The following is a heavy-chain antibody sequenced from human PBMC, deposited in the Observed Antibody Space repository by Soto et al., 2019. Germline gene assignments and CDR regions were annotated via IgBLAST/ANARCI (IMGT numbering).Heavy chain of an antibody. Sequence: SVKVSCKASGYTFTSYLIHWVRQAPGQGLEWMGIINPSGGSANYAQKFQGRVTMTRDTSTSTVYMELSSLRSEDTAVYYCARVLGGATPFFVYWGQGTLVTVSS. V-gene: IGHV1-46*01. J-gene: IGHJ4*02. CDR1: GYTFTSYL. D-gene: IGHD1-26*01. CDR2: INPSGGSA. CDR3: ARVLGGATPFFVY.